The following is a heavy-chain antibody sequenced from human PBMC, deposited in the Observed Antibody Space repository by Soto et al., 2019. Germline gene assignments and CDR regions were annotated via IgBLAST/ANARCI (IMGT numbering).Heavy chain of an antibody. CDR3: ATDGPSNSGNLYAFDI. CDR1: GYTLTNYG. Sequence: ASVKVSCKASGYTLTNYGVTWVRQAPGQGLEWLGRVTPYKADTNSAQNLQGRVTMATDTSTNTAYLELRSLRSDDTAVYFCATDGPSNSGNLYAFDIWGQGTMVTVSS. D-gene: IGHD5-12*01. V-gene: IGHV1-18*04. CDR2: VTPYKADT. J-gene: IGHJ3*02.